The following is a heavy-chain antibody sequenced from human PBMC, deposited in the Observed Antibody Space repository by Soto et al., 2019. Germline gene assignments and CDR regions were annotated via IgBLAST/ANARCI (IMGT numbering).Heavy chain of an antibody. D-gene: IGHD1-20*01. J-gene: IGHJ6*02. CDR2: ICSRGTT. V-gene: IGHV4-61*08. CDR1: GGSISSGGYS. CDR3: AREGYKSYHYGMDV. Sequence: TSATLSLTCAVAGGSISSGGYSWRWIRQPPGKGLEWIGHICSRGTTNSNPSLESRVIMSVDTSKNQFSLNLRFVTAADTAVYYCAREGYKSYHYGMDVWGQGTPVTVSS.